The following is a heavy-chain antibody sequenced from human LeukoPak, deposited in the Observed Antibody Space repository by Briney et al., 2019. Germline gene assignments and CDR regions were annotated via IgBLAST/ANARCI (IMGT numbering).Heavy chain of an antibody. V-gene: IGHV1-69*04. D-gene: IGHD3-22*01. CDR2: IIPILGIA. Sequence: SVKVSCKASGGTFSSYAISWVRQAPGRGLEWMGRIIPILGIANYAQKFQGRVTITADKSTSTAYMELSSLRSEDTAVYYCARDWGNYDSSGYYDYWGQGTLVTVSS. J-gene: IGHJ4*02. CDR1: GGTFSSYA. CDR3: ARDWGNYDSSGYYDY.